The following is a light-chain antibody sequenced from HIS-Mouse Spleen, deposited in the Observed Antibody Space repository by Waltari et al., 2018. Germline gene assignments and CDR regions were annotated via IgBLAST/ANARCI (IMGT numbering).Light chain of an antibody. V-gene: IGKV1-5*03. CDR1: QSISSW. J-gene: IGKJ2*01. CDR2: KAS. Sequence: DIQMTQSPSTLSASVGDRVTITCRASQSISSWLAWYQQKPRKAPKLLIYKASSLESGVPSRFHDSGSVTEFTLTISSLQPDDFATYYGQRYNSDSPKYTFGQGTKLEIK. CDR3: QRYNSDSPKYT.